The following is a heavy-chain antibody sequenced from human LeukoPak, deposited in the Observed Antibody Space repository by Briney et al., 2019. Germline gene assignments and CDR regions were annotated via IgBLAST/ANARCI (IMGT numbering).Heavy chain of an antibody. CDR2: INPNSGGT. V-gene: IGHV1-2*02. Sequence: VASVKVSCKASGYTFTGYHVHWVRQAPGQGLEWMGWINPNSGGTNYAQKFQGRVTMTRGTSISTAYMELSRLRSDDTAVYYCARDHQGQWLTFDYWGQGTLVTVSS. D-gene: IGHD6-19*01. CDR1: GYTFTGYH. J-gene: IGHJ4*02. CDR3: ARDHQGQWLTFDY.